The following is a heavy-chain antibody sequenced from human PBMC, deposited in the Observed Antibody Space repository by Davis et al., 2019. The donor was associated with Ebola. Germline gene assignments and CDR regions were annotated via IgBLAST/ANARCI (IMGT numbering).Heavy chain of an antibody. CDR2: INPHNGNT. J-gene: IGHJ4*02. CDR1: GGTFTNYA. D-gene: IGHD3-22*01. CDR3: ARASYYYDSSGYYHGFDY. Sequence: ASVKVSCKASGGTFTNYAVNWVRQAPGQGLEWMGWINPHNGNTNYAQNVQGRVTMTTDTSTSTAYMELRSLRSDDTAVYYCARASYYYDSSGYYHGFDYWGQGTLVTVSS. V-gene: IGHV1-18*01.